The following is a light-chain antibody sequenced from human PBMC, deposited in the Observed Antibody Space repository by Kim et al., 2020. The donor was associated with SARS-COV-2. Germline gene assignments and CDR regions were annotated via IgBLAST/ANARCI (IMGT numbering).Light chain of an antibody. V-gene: IGKV3-20*01. J-gene: IGKJ1*01. CDR1: QSVSYNN. Sequence: APGERATLSCRASQSVSYNNLAWYQQKPGRAPRLLIYDASSRATGIPDRFTGSGSGTEFTLTISRLEPEDCALYYCQHYADSPWTFGQGTKVEVK. CDR2: DAS. CDR3: QHYADSPWT.